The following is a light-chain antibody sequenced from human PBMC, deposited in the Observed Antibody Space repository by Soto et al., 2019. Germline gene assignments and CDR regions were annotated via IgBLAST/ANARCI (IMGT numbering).Light chain of an antibody. CDR2: GAS. J-gene: IGKJ3*01. Sequence: EIVLTQSPGTLSLSPGERATLSCRASQSVSSSYLAWYQQKPGQAPRLLIDGASSRATGIPDRFSGSGSGTDFTLTISRLDPEDVAVYYCQQYGSSPFTFGPGTKVDIK. V-gene: IGKV3-20*01. CDR1: QSVSSSY. CDR3: QQYGSSPFT.